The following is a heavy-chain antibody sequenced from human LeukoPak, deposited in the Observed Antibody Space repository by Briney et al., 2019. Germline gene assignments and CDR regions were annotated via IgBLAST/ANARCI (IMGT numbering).Heavy chain of an antibody. CDR2: IRPKSDGGTA. J-gene: IGHJ4*02. V-gene: IGHV3-49*03. CDR3: DNRGY. D-gene: IGHD2/OR15-2a*01. CDR1: GFTFRDQF. Sequence: GGSLRLSCTTSGFTFRDQFITWFRQAPGKGLEWVAFIRPKSDGGTAEYAASVKGRFTMSRDDSRSIAYLDMNSLKTADTAVYYCDNRGYWGQGTLVTVSS.